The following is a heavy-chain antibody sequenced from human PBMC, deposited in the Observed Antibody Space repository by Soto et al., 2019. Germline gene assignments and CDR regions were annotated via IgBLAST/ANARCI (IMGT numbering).Heavy chain of an antibody. J-gene: IGHJ5*02. D-gene: IGHD2-2*01. V-gene: IGHV4-30-4*01. CDR3: AREGVLVPAAGWWFDP. Sequence: QVQLQESGPGLVKPSQTLSLTCTVSGGSISSGDYYWSWIRQPPGKGLEWIGYIYYSGSTYYNPSPKSRVTISVDTSKNQFSLKLSSVTAADTAVYYCAREGVLVPAAGWWFDPWGQGTLVTVSS. CDR1: GGSISSGDYY. CDR2: IYYSGST.